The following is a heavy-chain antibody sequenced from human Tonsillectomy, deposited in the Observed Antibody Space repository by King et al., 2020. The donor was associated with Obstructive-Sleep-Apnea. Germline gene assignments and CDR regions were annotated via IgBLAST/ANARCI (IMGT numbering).Heavy chain of an antibody. CDR2: LYSGGST. Sequence: VQLVESGGGLVQPGGSLRLSCAASGFTVGSNYMSWVRQAPGKGLEWVSILYSGGSTYYANSGKGRFTISRDNSKNTLYLQMNSLRAEDTAVYYCARDVNYYDSGSSLDYWGQGTLVTVSS. CDR1: GFTVGSNY. CDR3: ARDVNYYDSGSSLDY. J-gene: IGHJ4*02. V-gene: IGHV3-66*01. D-gene: IGHD3-10*01.